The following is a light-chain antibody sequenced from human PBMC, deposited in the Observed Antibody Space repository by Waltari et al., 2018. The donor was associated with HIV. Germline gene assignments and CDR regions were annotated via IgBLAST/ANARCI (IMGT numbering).Light chain of an antibody. CDR1: QGLDAW. CDR2: GIS. J-gene: IGKJ3*01. Sequence: DIQMTQSPSSVSASVGDTVTLTCRASQGLDAWLAWSQHKPGMAPKLLIYGISTLESGVPSRFSGSGSGTDFTLTIRSLQPEDFATYFCQQGDRYPFTFGPGTKVDIK. V-gene: IGKV1-12*01. CDR3: QQGDRYPFT.